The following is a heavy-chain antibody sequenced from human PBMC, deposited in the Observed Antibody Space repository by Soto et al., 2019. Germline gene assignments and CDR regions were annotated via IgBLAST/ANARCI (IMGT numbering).Heavy chain of an antibody. D-gene: IGHD1-20*01. Sequence: PGGSLRLSCAASGFTFSSYSMNWVRQAPGKGLEWVSYISSSSSTIYYADSVKGRFTISRDNAKNSLYLQMNSLRAEDTAVYYCAGGITYYYYMDVWGKGTTVTVSS. CDR2: ISSSSSTI. CDR3: AGGITYYYYMDV. J-gene: IGHJ6*03. CDR1: GFTFSSYS. V-gene: IGHV3-48*01.